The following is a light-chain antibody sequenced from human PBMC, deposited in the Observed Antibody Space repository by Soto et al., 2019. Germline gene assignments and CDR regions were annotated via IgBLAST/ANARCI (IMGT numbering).Light chain of an antibody. Sequence: QYALTQPSSASGSPGQSVTISCTGTSSDVGYYNYVSWYQQHTGKAPKLMIYEVYTRPSGAPDRFSGSKSGNTASLTVSGLQAEDQADYYCSSYGGSNNLLFGGGTKLTVL. CDR3: SSYGGSNNLL. CDR1: SSDVGYYNY. J-gene: IGLJ3*02. V-gene: IGLV2-8*01. CDR2: EVY.